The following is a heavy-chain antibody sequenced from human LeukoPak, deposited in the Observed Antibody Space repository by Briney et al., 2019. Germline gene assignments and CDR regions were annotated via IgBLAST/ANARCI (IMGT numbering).Heavy chain of an antibody. Sequence: SETLSLTCAVYGGSFSGYYWSWIRQPPGKGLEWIGEINHSGSTNYNPSLKSRVTISVDTSKNQFSLKLSSVTAADTAVYYCAGGPRYYGSGSYYKGASFDYWGQGTLVTVSS. CDR1: GGSFSGYY. V-gene: IGHV4-34*01. CDR2: INHSGST. CDR3: AGGPRYYGSGSYYKGASFDY. J-gene: IGHJ4*02. D-gene: IGHD3-10*01.